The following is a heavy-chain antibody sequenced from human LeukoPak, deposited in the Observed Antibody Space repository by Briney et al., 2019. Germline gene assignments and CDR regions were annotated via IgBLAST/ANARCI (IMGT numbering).Heavy chain of an antibody. CDR1: GGSFSGYY. CDR2: INHSGST. D-gene: IGHD3-10*01. V-gene: IGHV4-34*01. J-gene: IGHJ6*04. Sequence: PSETLSLTCAVYGGSFSGYYWSWIRQPPGKGLEWIGEINHSGSTNYNPSLKSRVTISVDTSKNQFSLKLSSVTAANTAVYYCASLVRGVQYYYGTDVWGKGTTVTVSS. CDR3: ASLVRGVQYYYGTDV.